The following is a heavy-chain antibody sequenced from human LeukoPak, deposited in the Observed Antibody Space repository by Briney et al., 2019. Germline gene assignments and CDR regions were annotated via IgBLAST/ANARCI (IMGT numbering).Heavy chain of an antibody. D-gene: IGHD3-10*01. Sequence: SETLSLTCTVSGVSISSYYWSWIRQPAWKGLEWIGRTSGSNCYHPSLKSRVSMSVDTSKNQFSLKLTSVTAADTAVYSCARNVRVRGVIKNRGVARYYYNMDVWGKGTTVTVSS. CDR2: TSGSN. V-gene: IGHV4-4*07. CDR3: ARNVRVRGVIKNRGVARYYYNMDV. CDR1: GVSISSYY. J-gene: IGHJ6*03.